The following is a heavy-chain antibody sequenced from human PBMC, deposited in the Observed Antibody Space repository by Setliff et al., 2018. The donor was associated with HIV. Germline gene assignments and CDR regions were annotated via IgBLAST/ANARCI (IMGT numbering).Heavy chain of an antibody. V-gene: IGHV1-2*02. Sequence: ASVKVSCKASGYSFTDYYIHWVRQAPGQGLEWMGWINPKSDGTNYAQKFQGRVTMASDTSTSTVYMELSSPKSEDTAVYYCARADSSRWDFDYWGQGTLVTVSS. CDR1: GYSFTDYY. CDR2: INPKSDGT. CDR3: ARADSSRWDFDY. D-gene: IGHD6-13*01. J-gene: IGHJ4*02.